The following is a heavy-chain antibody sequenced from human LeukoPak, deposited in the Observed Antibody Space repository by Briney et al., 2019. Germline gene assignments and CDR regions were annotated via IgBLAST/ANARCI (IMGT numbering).Heavy chain of an antibody. CDR1: GGSISSYY. CDR3: ARVYSTDYYYYGMDV. D-gene: IGHD6-13*01. J-gene: IGHJ6*02. V-gene: IGHV4-4*07. Sequence: SETLSLTCTVSGGSISSYYWSWIRQPAGKGLEWIGRIYTSGSANYNPSLKSRVTISVDTSKNQFSLKLSSVTAADTAVYYCARVYSTDYYYYGMDVWGQGTTVTVSS. CDR2: IYTSGSA.